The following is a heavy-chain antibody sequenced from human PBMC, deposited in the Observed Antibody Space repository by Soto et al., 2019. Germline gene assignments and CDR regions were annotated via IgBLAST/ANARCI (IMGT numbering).Heavy chain of an antibody. J-gene: IGHJ3*02. V-gene: IGHV4-59*01. CDR3: ARRHGDHSTFAFQI. CDR2: IYYSGTT. CDR1: GDSIVSYY. D-gene: IGHD4-17*01. Sequence: QVQLQESGPGLVKPSETLSLSCTVSGDSIVSYYWSWIRQPPGEGLEWIGYIYYSGTTKYNPSLESRVTISVDTSKKQFYLKLNSMTAADTAVYYCARRHGDHSTFAFQIWGQGTMVTVSS.